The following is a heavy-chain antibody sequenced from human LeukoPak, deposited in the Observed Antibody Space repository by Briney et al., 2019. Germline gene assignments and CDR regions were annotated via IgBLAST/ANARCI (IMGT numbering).Heavy chain of an antibody. J-gene: IGHJ4*02. V-gene: IGHV3-66*03. CDR1: GFTVSSNY. CDR2: IYSCGST. D-gene: IGHD3-3*01. Sequence: GGSLRLSCAASGFTVSSNYMSWVRQAPGKGLEWVSVIYSCGSTYYADSAKGRFTISRDNSKNTLYLQINSLRAEDTAVYYCARASGGITIFGVVSYWGQGTLVTVSS. CDR3: ARASGGITIFGVVSY.